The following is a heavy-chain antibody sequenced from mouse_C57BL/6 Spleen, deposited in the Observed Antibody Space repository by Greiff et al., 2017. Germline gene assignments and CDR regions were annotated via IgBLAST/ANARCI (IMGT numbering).Heavy chain of an antibody. CDR2: IDPSDSYT. V-gene: IGHV1-69*01. D-gene: IGHD2-5*01. J-gene: IGHJ2*01. Sequence: QVQLQQPGAELVMPGASVKLSCKASGYTFTSYWMHWVKQRPGQGLEWIGEIDPSDSYTNYNQKFKGKSTLTVDKSSSTAYMQLSSLTSEDSAVYYCAIIVSNYYFDYWGQGTTLTVSS. CDR3: AIIVSNYYFDY. CDR1: GYTFTSYW.